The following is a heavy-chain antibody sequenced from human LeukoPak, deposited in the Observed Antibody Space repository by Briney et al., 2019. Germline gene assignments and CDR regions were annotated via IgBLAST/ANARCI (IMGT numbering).Heavy chain of an antibody. D-gene: IGHD6-19*01. CDR1: GFTFNNYA. CDR3: AKGSRNSRPYYFDF. J-gene: IGHJ4*02. CDR2: ITGGGDDT. Sequence: GGSLRLSCAASGFTFNNYAMSWVRQAPGKVLEWVSAITGGGDDTYHADSVKGRFTISRDNSKNTLYLQMNSLRAEDTAVYYCAKGSRNSRPYYFDFWGQGTLVTVSS. V-gene: IGHV3-23*01.